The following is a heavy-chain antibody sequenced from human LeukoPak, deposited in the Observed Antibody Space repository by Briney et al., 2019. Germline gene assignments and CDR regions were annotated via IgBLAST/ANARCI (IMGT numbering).Heavy chain of an antibody. CDR3: ARETFTIPFDY. Sequence: GGSLRLSCAASGFTLSSYSMNRVRQAPGKGLEWVSSISSSSSHIYYADSEKGRFTISRDNSKNTVYLHMNSLRADDTAVYYCARETFTIPFDYWGQGTLVTVSS. V-gene: IGHV3-21*04. J-gene: IGHJ4*02. CDR2: ISSSSSHI. D-gene: IGHD5-24*01. CDR1: GFTLSSYS.